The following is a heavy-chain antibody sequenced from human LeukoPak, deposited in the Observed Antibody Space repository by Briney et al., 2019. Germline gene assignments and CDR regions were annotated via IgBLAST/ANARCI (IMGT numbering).Heavy chain of an antibody. V-gene: IGHV3-23*01. CDR3: ARGGTNYYYMDV. CDR1: GFTFNSYA. CDR2: ISGSGDRT. Sequence: GGSLRLSCAASGFTFNSYAMSWVRQAPGKGLEWVSAISGSGDRTFYADSVKGRLTISRDNSKNTLYLQLNTVRAEDTALYYCARGGTNYYYMDVWGNGTTVTVSS. J-gene: IGHJ6*03. D-gene: IGHD3-10*01.